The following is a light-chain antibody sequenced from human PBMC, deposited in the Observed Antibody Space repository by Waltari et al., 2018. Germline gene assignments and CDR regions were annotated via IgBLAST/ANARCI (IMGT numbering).Light chain of an antibody. J-gene: IGKJ3*01. CDR3: QQSYSTGFT. Sequence: DIKMTQSPSSLSASVGDRVTISCRASQVISSSLNWYQQKPGKAPKLLIYAASNLPTGVPSRFSGRGSGPNFTLTISDLQPEDFATYHCQQSYSTGFTFGPGTRLDLK. CDR1: QVISSS. V-gene: IGKV1-39*01. CDR2: AAS.